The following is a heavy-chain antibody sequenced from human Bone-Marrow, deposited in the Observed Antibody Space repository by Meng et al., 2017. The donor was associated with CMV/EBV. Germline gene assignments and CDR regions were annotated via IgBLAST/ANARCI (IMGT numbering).Heavy chain of an antibody. D-gene: IGHD3-3*01. J-gene: IGHJ6*02. V-gene: IGHV4-61*01. CDR2: INHSGST. CDR1: GGSVSSGSYF. Sequence: GSLRLSCTVSGGSVSSGSYFWSWIRQPPGKGLEWIGEINHSGSTNYNPSLKSRVTISVDTSKNQFSLKLSSVTAADTAVYYCARVPPYYDFWSGFHYYYYYGMDVWGQGTTVTVSS. CDR3: ARVPPYYDFWSGFHYYYYYGMDV.